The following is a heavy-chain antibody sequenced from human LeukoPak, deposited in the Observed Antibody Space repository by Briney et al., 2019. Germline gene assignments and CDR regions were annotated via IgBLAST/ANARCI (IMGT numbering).Heavy chain of an antibody. V-gene: IGHV3-23*01. CDR2: PSGSGGGT. CDR1: GFTFSSYA. D-gene: IGHD4-17*01. Sequence: GGSLRLSCAASGFTFSSYAMSWVRQAPGKGLEWVSAPSGSGGGTHYADAVKGRFTISRDNSKNTLYLQMNSLRAADTAVYYCAKGGGYSGDYVSAYWGQGTLVTVSS. CDR3: AKGGGYSGDYVSAY. J-gene: IGHJ4*02.